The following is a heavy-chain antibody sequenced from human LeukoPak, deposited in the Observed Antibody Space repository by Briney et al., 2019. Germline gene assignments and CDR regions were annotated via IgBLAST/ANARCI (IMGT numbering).Heavy chain of an antibody. V-gene: IGHV3-15*05. D-gene: IGHD2-2*01. CDR1: GLTFSNAW. CDR3: NTLYCSSTSSN. Sequence: GGSLRLSCAASGLTFSNAWMSWVRQAPGKGLEWVGRIKTKTDGGTTDYAAPVKARSTISRDDSKNTASLKMNSLQTEDTAVYYFNTLYCSSTSSNCGQGTLVTVSS. J-gene: IGHJ4*02. CDR2: IKTKTDGGTT.